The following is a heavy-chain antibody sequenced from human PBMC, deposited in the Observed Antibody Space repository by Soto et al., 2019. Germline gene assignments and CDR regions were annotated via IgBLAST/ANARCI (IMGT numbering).Heavy chain of an antibody. J-gene: IGHJ4*02. D-gene: IGHD6-6*01. CDR1: GESISSGGYY. Sequence: QVQLHESGPGLVKASQTLSLICNVSGESISSGGYYWSWIRHHPRKGLEWIGYIYDSESAYYNPSLKGRVTISMDTSKNHFAMKLSSVPAADTAVYYCARASSSSSAADYWGQGTLITVSS. CDR2: IYDSESA. V-gene: IGHV4-31*03. CDR3: ARASSSSSAADY.